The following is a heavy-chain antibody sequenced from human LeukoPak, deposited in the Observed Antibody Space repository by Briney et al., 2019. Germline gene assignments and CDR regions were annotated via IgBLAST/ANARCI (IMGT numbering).Heavy chain of an antibody. Sequence: GGSLRLSCAASGFTFSSYSMNWIRQAPGKGLEWVSSISSSSSYIYYADSVKGRFTISRDNAKNSLYLQMNSLRAEDTAVYHCARHEAYVSGSSHAYWGQGTLVTVSS. CDR2: ISSSSSYI. V-gene: IGHV3-21*01. D-gene: IGHD3-10*01. J-gene: IGHJ4*02. CDR3: ARHEAYVSGSSHAY. CDR1: GFTFSSYS.